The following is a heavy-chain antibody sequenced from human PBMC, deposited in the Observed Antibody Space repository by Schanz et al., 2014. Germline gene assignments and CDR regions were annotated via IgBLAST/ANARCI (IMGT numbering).Heavy chain of an antibody. Sequence: EVQLMESGGGLVKPGGSLRLSCAASEFTFSTDAMSWVRQAPGKGLEWLSVISASGGDTYYADSVKGRFTISRDNSKNTLYLQMNSLRAEDTAVYYCAKVRYSSGWRGDYFDEWGQGTLVTVSP. CDR2: ISASGGDT. CDR1: EFTFSTDA. CDR3: AKVRYSSGWRGDYFDE. D-gene: IGHD6-25*01. J-gene: IGHJ4*02. V-gene: IGHV3-23*01.